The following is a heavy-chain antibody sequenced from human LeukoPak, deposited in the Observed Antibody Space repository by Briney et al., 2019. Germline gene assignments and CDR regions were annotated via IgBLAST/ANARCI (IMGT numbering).Heavy chain of an antibody. D-gene: IGHD2-2*02. CDR1: GGSIISGDYY. CDR2: IYHNGGT. Sequence: PSQTLSLTCIVSGGSIISGDYYWSWIRQPPGKGLEWIGYIYHNGGTYYNPSLKSRVSISVDTSKNQFSLKLSSVTAADTAVYYCARAGVVPAAINRAFDIWGQGSVVTVSS. CDR3: ARAGVVPAAINRAFDI. J-gene: IGHJ3*02. V-gene: IGHV4-30-4*08.